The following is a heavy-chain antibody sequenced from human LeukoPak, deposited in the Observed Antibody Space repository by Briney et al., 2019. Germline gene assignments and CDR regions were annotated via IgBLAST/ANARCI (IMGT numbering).Heavy chain of an antibody. CDR2: IYTSGST. D-gene: IGHD3-10*01. J-gene: IGHJ6*02. Sequence: NPSETLSLTCTVSGGSISSYYWSWIRQPAGKGLEWIGRIYTSGSTNYNPSLKSRATMSVDTSKNQFSLKLSSVTAADTAVYYCARVSRFGEPAYYYYGMDVWGQGTTVTVSS. V-gene: IGHV4-4*07. CDR3: ARVSRFGEPAYYYYGMDV. CDR1: GGSISSYY.